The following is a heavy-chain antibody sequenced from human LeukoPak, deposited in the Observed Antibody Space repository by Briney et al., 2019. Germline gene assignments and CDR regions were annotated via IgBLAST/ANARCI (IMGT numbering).Heavy chain of an antibody. Sequence: GASVKVSCKASGYTFTSYAISWVRQAPGQGLEWMGRIIPIFGTANYAQKFQGRVTITTDESTSSAYMELSSLRSEDTAVYYCARLPKNKNWFDPWCQGTLVTVSS. V-gene: IGHV1-69*05. CDR2: IIPIFGTA. CDR3: ARLPKNKNWFDP. J-gene: IGHJ5*02. D-gene: IGHD2/OR15-2a*01. CDR1: GYTFTSYA.